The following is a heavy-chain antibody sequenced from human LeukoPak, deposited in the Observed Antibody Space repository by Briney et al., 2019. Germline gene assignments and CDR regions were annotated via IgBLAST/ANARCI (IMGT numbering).Heavy chain of an antibody. V-gene: IGHV3-7*01. D-gene: IGHD3-9*01. CDR3: ARGRYLDWLPYFFDY. CDR1: GFPFSSHA. Sequence: GGSLRLSCVASGFPFSSHAMHWVRQAPGKGLEWVANIDQDGREKSFVDSVKGRFSISRDNAKNTLYLQMNSLRVEDTAIYYCARGRYLDWLPYFFDYWGQGTLVTVSS. J-gene: IGHJ4*02. CDR2: IDQDGREK.